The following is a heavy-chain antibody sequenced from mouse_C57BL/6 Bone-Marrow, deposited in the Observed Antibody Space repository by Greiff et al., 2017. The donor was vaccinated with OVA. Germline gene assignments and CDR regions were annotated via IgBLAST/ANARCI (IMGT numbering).Heavy chain of an antibody. J-gene: IGHJ3*01. Sequence: EVHLVESGGGLVKPGGSLKLSCAASGFTFSDYGMHWVRQAPEKGLEWVAYISSGSSTIYYADTVKGRFTISRDNAKNTLFLQMTSLRSEDTAMYYCATFYSPFAYWGQGTLVTVSA. CDR1: GFTFSDYG. D-gene: IGHD2-12*01. CDR3: ATFYSPFAY. CDR2: ISSGSSTI. V-gene: IGHV5-17*01.